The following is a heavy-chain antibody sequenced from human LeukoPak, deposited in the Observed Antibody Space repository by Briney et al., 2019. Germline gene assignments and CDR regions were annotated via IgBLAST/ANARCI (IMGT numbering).Heavy chain of an antibody. CDR1: GFTFSTYS. Sequence: GGSLRLSCAASGFTFSTYSMNWVRQAPGKGLEWLSYISSSSDTILYADSVKGRFTISRDNARSSLYLQMDSLRAEDTAMYYCARLGSISTAFYWEEYWGQGTLVTVSS. D-gene: IGHD3-9*01. CDR3: ARLGSISTAFYWEEY. J-gene: IGHJ4*02. V-gene: IGHV3-48*04. CDR2: ISSSSDTI.